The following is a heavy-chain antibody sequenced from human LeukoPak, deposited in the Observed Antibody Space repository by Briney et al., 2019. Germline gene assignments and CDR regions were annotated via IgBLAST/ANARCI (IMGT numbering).Heavy chain of an antibody. Sequence: SETLSLTCAVYGGSFSGYYWSWIRQPPGKGLEWIGEINHSGSTNYNPSLKSRVTISVDTSKNQFSLKLSSVTAADTAVYYCARSFDYDFWSGYFGEYYYYGMDVWGQGTTVTVSS. CDR3: ARSFDYDFWSGYFGEYYYYGMDV. V-gene: IGHV4-34*01. J-gene: IGHJ6*02. D-gene: IGHD3-3*01. CDR1: GGSFSGYY. CDR2: INHSGST.